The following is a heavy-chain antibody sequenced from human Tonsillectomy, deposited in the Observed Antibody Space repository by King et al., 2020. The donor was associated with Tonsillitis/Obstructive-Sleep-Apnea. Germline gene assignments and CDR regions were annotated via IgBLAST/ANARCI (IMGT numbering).Heavy chain of an antibody. J-gene: IGHJ3*02. CDR1: GFTFSSYA. Sequence: VQLVESGGGLVQPGGSLRLSCAASGFTFSSYAMSWVRQAPGKGLEWVSAISGSGGSTYYADSVKGRFTISRDNSKNTLYLQMNSLRAEDTAVYYCATLRYYDFWGGYDDAFDIWGQGTMVTVSS. CDR2: ISGSGGST. V-gene: IGHV3-23*04. CDR3: ATLRYYDFWGGYDDAFDI. D-gene: IGHD3-3*01.